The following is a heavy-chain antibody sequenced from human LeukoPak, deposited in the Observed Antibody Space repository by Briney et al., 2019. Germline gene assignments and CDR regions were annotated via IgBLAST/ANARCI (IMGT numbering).Heavy chain of an antibody. CDR1: GGSILSTNW. V-gene: IGHV3-33*01. Sequence: LSLTCAVSGGSILSTNWWSWVRQAPGKGLEWVAIIWYDASKQYYADSVNGRFTISRDNSKNTLYLQMNSLRAEDTAVYYCARARGSFSYFFDDWGQGTLVTVSS. D-gene: IGHD1-26*01. J-gene: IGHJ4*02. CDR2: IWYDASKQ. CDR3: ARARGSFSYFFDD.